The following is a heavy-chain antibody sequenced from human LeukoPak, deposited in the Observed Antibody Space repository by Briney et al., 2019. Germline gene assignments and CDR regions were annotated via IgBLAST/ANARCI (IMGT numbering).Heavy chain of an antibody. D-gene: IGHD6-19*01. CDR3: AREGIAVAGTIDAFDI. J-gene: IGHJ3*02. CDR2: IWYDGSNK. V-gene: IGHV3-33*01. CDR1: GFTFSSYG. Sequence: GGSLRLSCAASGFTFSSYGMHWVSQAPGKGLEWVAVIWYDGSNKYYADSVKGRFTISRDNSKNTLYLQMNSLRAEDTAVYYCAREGIAVAGTIDAFDIWGQGTMVTVPS.